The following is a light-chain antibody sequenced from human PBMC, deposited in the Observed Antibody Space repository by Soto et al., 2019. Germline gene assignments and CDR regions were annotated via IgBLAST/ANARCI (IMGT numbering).Light chain of an antibody. CDR1: QSISGR. V-gene: IGKV1-39*01. J-gene: IGKJ1*01. CDR2: EAS. CDR3: QQSYSTPPT. Sequence: DILMTQSPSTLSASVGDRVTITCRASQSISGRLAWYQLKPGKAPKLLIYEASSLQSGVPSRFSGSGSGTDFTLTISSLQPEDFATYYCQQSYSTPPTFGQGTKV.